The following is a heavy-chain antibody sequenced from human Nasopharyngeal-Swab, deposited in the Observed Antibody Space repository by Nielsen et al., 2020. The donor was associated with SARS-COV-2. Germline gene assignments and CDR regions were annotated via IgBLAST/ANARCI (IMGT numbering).Heavy chain of an antibody. V-gene: IGHV3-23*01. J-gene: IGHJ4*02. CDR3: AKGQQWLVQNFDY. Sequence: GESLKISCAASGFTFSSYAMSLVRQAPGKGLEGVSAISGSGGSTYYADSVKGRFTISRDNSKNTLYLQMNSLRAEDTAIYYCAKGQQWLVQNFDYWGQGTLVTVSS. D-gene: IGHD6-19*01. CDR2: ISGSGGST. CDR1: GFTFSSYA.